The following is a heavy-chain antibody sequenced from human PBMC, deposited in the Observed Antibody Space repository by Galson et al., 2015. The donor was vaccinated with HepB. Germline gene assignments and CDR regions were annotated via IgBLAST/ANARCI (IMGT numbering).Heavy chain of an antibody. CDR1: GFTFSDYG. Sequence: SLRLSCAASGFTFSDYGIHWVRQAPGKGLEWVAVISYDGTNKYYADSVEGRFTISRDNSKNTLYLQMNSLRPEDTASYYCAKGGYYDFWSAYDSWGQGTLVTVSS. CDR3: AKGGYYDFWSAYDS. J-gene: IGHJ4*02. V-gene: IGHV3-30*18. CDR2: ISYDGTNK. D-gene: IGHD3-3*01.